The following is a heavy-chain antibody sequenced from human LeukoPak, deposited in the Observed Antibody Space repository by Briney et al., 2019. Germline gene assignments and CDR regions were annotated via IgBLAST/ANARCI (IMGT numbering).Heavy chain of an antibody. J-gene: IGHJ4*02. CDR2: IWYDGRTE. D-gene: IGHD6-13*01. V-gene: IGHV3-33*06. CDR3: AKDRTAAGTFGFDY. CDR1: GFSFSTYG. Sequence: GGSLRLSCAASGFSFSTYGMHWVRQAPGKGLEWVAVIWYDGRTENYADSVKGRFTISRDNSKNTLYLQMNSLRAEDTAVFYCAKDRTAAGTFGFDYWGQGTLVTVSS.